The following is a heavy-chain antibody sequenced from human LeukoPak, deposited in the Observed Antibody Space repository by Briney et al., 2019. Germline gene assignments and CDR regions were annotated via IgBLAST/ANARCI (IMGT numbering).Heavy chain of an antibody. CDR1: GFTFSGSA. CDR2: IRSKANSYAT. V-gene: IGHV3-73*01. Sequence: GGSLRLSCAASGFTFSGSAMHWVRQASGKGLEWVGRIRSKANSYATAYAASVKGRFTVSRDDSKNTAYLQMNSLKTEDTAVYYCTRLSGQGDYWGQGTLVTVSS. D-gene: IGHD1-14*01. J-gene: IGHJ4*02. CDR3: TRLSGQGDY.